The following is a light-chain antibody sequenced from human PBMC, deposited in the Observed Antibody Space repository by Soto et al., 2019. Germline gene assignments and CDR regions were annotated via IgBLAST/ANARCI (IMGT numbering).Light chain of an antibody. Sequence: AIQMTQSPSSLSASVGDRVTITCWASQGIRDDLGWYQHKPGKAPKLLIYAASSLQSGVPSRFSGSGSGTDFTLTISSLQPEDFATYYCQQSYSTPWTFGQGTKVDIK. V-gene: IGKV1-6*01. J-gene: IGKJ1*01. CDR2: AAS. CDR1: QGIRDD. CDR3: QQSYSTPWT.